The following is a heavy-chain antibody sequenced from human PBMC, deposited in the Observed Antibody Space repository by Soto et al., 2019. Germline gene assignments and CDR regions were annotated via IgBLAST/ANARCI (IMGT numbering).Heavy chain of an antibody. J-gene: IGHJ4*02. D-gene: IGHD3-16*01. CDR1: GGTFSTFG. V-gene: IGHV1-69*06. CDR3: ARTAPMDAGDKYYYDF. Sequence: GASVKVSCKTSGGTFSTFGISWVRQAPGQGLEWMGGIIPFFGTAEYSQKFEDRITITADKSTNTVYMDLRSLTSEDTAIYYCARTAPMDAGDKYYYDFWGQGALVTVSS. CDR2: IIPFFGTA.